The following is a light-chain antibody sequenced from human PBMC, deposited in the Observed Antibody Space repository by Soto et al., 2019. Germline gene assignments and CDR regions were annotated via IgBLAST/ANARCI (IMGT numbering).Light chain of an antibody. CDR3: QQYDRSSWT. V-gene: IGKV3-20*01. Sequence: EIVLTQSPDTLSLSPGEGATLSCRASQSVSSTYLAWYQQKPGQAPRLLIYGASSRATGIPDRFSGSGSGTDFTLTISRLEPEDFAVYCCQQYDRSSWTFGQGTKVEIK. CDR2: GAS. J-gene: IGKJ1*01. CDR1: QSVSSTY.